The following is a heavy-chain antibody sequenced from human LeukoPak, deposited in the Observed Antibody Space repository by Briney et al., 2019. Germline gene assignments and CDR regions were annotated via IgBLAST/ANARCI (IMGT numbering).Heavy chain of an antibody. V-gene: IGHV3-9*01. J-gene: IGHJ3*02. CDR3: AKGNWGNPFDI. D-gene: IGHD7-27*01. Sequence: GGSLRLSCAASGFTFADYTMHWVRQLPGMGLEWVSGITWNSDSTDYADSVKGRLTISRDNAKNSLYLEMNSLRADDTALYYCAKGNWGNPFDIWGQGTMVTVFS. CDR2: ITWNSDST. CDR1: GFTFADYT.